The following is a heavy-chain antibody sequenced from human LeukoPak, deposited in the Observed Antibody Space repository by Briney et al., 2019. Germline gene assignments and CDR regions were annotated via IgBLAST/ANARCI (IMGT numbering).Heavy chain of an antibody. CDR1: GVSISSSSYY. V-gene: IGHV4-39*07. CDR2: IYYSGST. J-gene: IGHJ3*02. CDR3: TRGAGTTHAFDI. D-gene: IGHD1/OR15-1a*01. Sequence: SETLSLTCTVSGVSISSSSYYWGWIRQPPGKGLEWIGSIYYSGSTYYNPSLKSRVTISVDTSKNQFSLKLSSVTAADTAVYYCTRGAGTTHAFDIWGQGTMVTVSS.